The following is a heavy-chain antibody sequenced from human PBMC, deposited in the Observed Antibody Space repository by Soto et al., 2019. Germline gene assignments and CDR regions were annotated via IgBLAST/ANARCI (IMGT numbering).Heavy chain of an antibody. V-gene: IGHV3-53*01. J-gene: IGHJ4*02. Sequence: DVQLVKSGGGLIQPGGSLRLSCAASGITATNGHMSWVRQAPGKGLEWVSVIYSDDNTYYADSVKGRFTISRDTSKNTVYRQMNSLSAADTAVYYCARAWNGDKYFDFWDQGSLVTVSS. CDR3: ARAWNGDKYFDF. D-gene: IGHD4-17*01. CDR1: GITATNGH. CDR2: IYSDDNT.